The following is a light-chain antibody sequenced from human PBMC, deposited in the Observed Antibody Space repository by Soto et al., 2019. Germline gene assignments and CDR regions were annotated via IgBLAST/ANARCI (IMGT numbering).Light chain of an antibody. CDR1: QSISTW. J-gene: IGKJ1*01. V-gene: IGKV1-5*02. CDR3: QQYDSYSRT. Sequence: DIQMTQSPSTLSASVGDRVTIICRASQSISTWLAWYQLKPGKAPKLLIYDASTLEGGVPSRFSGIGSGTEFTLTISGLQPDDFATYYCQQYDSYSRTFGQGTKVDIK. CDR2: DAS.